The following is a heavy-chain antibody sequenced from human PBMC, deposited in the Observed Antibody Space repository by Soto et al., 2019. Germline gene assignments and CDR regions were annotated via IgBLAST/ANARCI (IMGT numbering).Heavy chain of an antibody. J-gene: IGHJ4*02. D-gene: IGHD2-15*01. V-gene: IGHV3-73*01. CDR2: IRSKAYNYAT. CDR1: GFNFSGSV. Sequence: GGSLRLSCAASGFNFSGSVIHWVRQASGKGLEWVGRIRSKAYNYATAYAASVEGRFTVSRDDSKNTAYLQMNSLKSEDTAVYYCSRLVVWGQGSLVTVSS. CDR3: SRLVV.